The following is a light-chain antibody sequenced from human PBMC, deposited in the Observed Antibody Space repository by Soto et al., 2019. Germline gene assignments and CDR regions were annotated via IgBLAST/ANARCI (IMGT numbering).Light chain of an antibody. V-gene: IGLV2-8*01. CDR3: ISYAGSNRV. Sequence: QSVLTEPPSASVSPGQSVTISCTGTSSDLGAYNYVSWYQQHPGKAPKLMIYEVNKRPSGVPDRFSGSKSGNTASLTVSGLQAEDEADYYCISYAGSNRVFGTGTKVTVL. CDR1: SSDLGAYNY. J-gene: IGLJ1*01. CDR2: EVN.